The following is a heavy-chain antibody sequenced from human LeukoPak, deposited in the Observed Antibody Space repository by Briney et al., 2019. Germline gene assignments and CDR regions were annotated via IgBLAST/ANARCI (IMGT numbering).Heavy chain of an antibody. V-gene: IGHV3-53*01. D-gene: IGHD3-22*01. CDR3: AREPLYYYDSSGLGP. CDR1: GFTVSSNY. CDR2: IYSGGST. Sequence: GGSLRLSCAASGFTVSSNYMSWVRQAPGKGLEWVSVIYSGGSTYYADSVKGRFTISRDNSKNTLYLQMNSLRAEDTAVYYCAREPLYYYDSSGLGPWGRGTLVTVSS. J-gene: IGHJ2*01.